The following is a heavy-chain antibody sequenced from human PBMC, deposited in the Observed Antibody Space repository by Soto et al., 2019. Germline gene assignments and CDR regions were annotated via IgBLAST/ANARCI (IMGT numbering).Heavy chain of an antibody. J-gene: IGHJ4*02. Sequence: ESGGGVVQPGRSLRLSCAASGFTFSSYAMHWVRQAPGKGLEWVAVISYDGSNKYYADSVKGRFTISRDNSKNTLYLQMNSLRAEDTAVYYCARDRGIVVVIWGFDYWGQGTLVTVSS. CDR1: GFTFSSYA. CDR3: ARDRGIVVVIWGFDY. CDR2: ISYDGSNK. D-gene: IGHD3-22*01. V-gene: IGHV3-30-3*01.